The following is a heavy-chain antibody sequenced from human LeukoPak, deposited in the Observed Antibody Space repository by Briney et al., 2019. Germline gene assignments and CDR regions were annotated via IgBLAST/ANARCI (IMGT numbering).Heavy chain of an antibody. D-gene: IGHD6-13*01. CDR3: AREGIAAAGTEYWFDP. J-gene: IGHJ5*02. CDR2: ISGSGGST. Sequence: GGSLRLSCAASGFTFSSYAMSWVRQAPGKGLEWVSAISGSGGSTYYADSVRGRFTISRDNSKNTLYLQMNSRTAEDTAVYYCAREGIAAAGTEYWFDPWGQGTLVTVSS. V-gene: IGHV3-23*01. CDR1: GFTFSSYA.